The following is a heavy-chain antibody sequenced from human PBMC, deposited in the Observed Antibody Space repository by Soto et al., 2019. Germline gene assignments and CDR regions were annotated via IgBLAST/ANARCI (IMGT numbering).Heavy chain of an antibody. D-gene: IGHD3-16*02. CDR3: AKDPDDYIWGSYRFDY. Sequence: VQLLESGGGLVQPGGSLRLSCAASGFTFSSYAMSWVRQAPGKGLEWVSAISGSGGSTYYADSVKGRFTISRDNSKNTLYLQMNSLRAEDTAVYYCAKDPDDYIWGSYRFDYWGQGTLVTVSS. CDR1: GFTFSSYA. J-gene: IGHJ4*02. V-gene: IGHV3-23*01. CDR2: ISGSGGST.